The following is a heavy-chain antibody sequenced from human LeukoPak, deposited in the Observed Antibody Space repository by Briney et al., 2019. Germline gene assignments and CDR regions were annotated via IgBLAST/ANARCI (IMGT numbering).Heavy chain of an antibody. CDR2: FIPILGIA. Sequence: SVKVSCKASGGTFSSYAISWVRQAPGQGLEWMGRFIPILGIANYAQKFQGRVTITADKSTSTAYMELSSLRSEDTAVYYCASKGDSSGYKYWGQGTLVTVSS. CDR1: GGTFSSYA. J-gene: IGHJ4*02. D-gene: IGHD3-22*01. V-gene: IGHV1-69*04. CDR3: ASKGDSSGYKY.